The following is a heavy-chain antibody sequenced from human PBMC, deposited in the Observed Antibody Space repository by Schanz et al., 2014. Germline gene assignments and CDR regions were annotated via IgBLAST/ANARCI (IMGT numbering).Heavy chain of an antibody. CDR2: IYTSGST. D-gene: IGHD3-10*01. CDR3: ARANYRRKINFDY. CDR1: GGSISSGTYY. J-gene: IGHJ4*02. V-gene: IGHV4-61*02. Sequence: QVQLQESGPGLVKPSQTLSLTCIVSGGSISSGTYYWSWLRRPAGKGLEWIGRIYTSGSTNYNPSRKIRVPISLDTSKHQFSLKLSSVTAADTAVYYCARANYRRKINFDYWGRGTLVTVSS.